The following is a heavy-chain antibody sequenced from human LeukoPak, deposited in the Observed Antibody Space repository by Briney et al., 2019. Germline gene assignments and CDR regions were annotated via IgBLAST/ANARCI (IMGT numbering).Heavy chain of an antibody. CDR1: GGSISSGGYY. CDR2: IYYSGST. D-gene: IGHD3-10*01. CDR3: ARVPPTYYYGSGSYYKAGFIDY. Sequence: SQTLSLTCTVSGGSISSGGYYWSWLRQHPGTGLEWIGYIYYSGSTYYNPSLKSRVTISVDTSKNQFSLKLSSVTAADTAVYYCARVPPTYYYGSGSYYKAGFIDYWGQGTLVTVSS. V-gene: IGHV4-31*03. J-gene: IGHJ4*02.